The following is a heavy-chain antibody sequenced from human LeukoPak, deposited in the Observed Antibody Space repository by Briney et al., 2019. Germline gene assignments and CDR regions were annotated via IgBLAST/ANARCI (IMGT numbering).Heavy chain of an antibody. CDR1: GFAFSSYA. D-gene: IGHD2-15*01. CDR3: AKDARNGCGGGSCYCFDS. Sequence: GGSLRLSCAASGFAFSSYAMSWVRQAPGEGLEWVSALSGSGGTTYYADSVRGRFSISRDNSKNTLYMQMNSLRAEDTAVYYCAKDARNGCGGGSCYCFDSWGQGTLVTVSS. J-gene: IGHJ4*02. V-gene: IGHV3-23*01. CDR2: LSGSGGTT.